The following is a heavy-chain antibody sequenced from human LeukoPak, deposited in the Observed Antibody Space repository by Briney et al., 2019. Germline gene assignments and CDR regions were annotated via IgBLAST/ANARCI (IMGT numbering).Heavy chain of an antibody. V-gene: IGHV3-23*01. J-gene: IGHJ3*02. Sequence: GGSLRLSCAASGFTFSSYAMSWVRQAPGKGLEWVSAIRGSGGSTYYADSVKGRFTISRDNYKNTLYLQMNSLRAEGTAVYYCAKEVLRNDAFDIWGQGTMVTVSS. CDR2: IRGSGGST. CDR3: AKEVLRNDAFDI. CDR1: GFTFSSYA.